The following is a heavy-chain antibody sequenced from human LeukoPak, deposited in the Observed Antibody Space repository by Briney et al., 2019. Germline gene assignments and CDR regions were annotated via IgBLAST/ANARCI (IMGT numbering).Heavy chain of an antibody. Sequence: ASVKVSCKASGGTFSSYGISWVRQAPGQGLEWMGWISAYNGNTNYAQKLQGRVTMTTDTSTSTAYMELRSLRSDDTAVYYCARSGYCSSTSCYRAWFDPWGQGTLVTVSS. J-gene: IGHJ5*02. CDR3: ARSGYCSSTSCYRAWFDP. D-gene: IGHD2-2*02. CDR1: GGTFSSYG. CDR2: ISAYNGNT. V-gene: IGHV1-18*01.